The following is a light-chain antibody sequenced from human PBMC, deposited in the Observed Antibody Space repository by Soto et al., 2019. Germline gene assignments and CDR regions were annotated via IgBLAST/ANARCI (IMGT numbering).Light chain of an antibody. CDR2: DVD. J-gene: IGLJ1*01. Sequence: LTQPRSVSGSPGQSVAISCTGTSSDIGGYNYVSWYQQHPGKAPKVMIYDVDKRPSGVPDRFSGSKSGNTASLTISDLQTEDEADYYCCSDAGRPDVFGTGTKVTVL. CDR1: SSDIGGYNY. CDR3: CSDAGRPDV. V-gene: IGLV2-11*01.